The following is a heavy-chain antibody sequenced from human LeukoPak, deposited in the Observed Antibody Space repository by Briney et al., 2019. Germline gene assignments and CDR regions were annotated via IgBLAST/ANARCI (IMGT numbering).Heavy chain of an antibody. CDR3: AKDQITEPDDF. CDR2: LYTGGIR. CDR1: GFSVTNNY. V-gene: IGHV3-53*01. J-gene: IGHJ4*02. Sequence: GGSLRLSCEASGFSVTNNYMSWFRLAPGKGLEWVSVLYTGGIRYYAGFVRGRFTISRDDSKDTLFLQMNSLRVEDTALYFCAKDQITEPDDFWGPGTLVTVSS. D-gene: IGHD5-24*01.